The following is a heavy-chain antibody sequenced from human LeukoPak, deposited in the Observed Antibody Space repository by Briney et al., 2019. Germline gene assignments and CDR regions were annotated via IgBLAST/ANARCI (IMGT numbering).Heavy chain of an antibody. CDR1: GFTFSSYA. CDR2: ISGSGGST. J-gene: IGHJ4*02. CDR3: ARVTEAPYYFDY. Sequence: HPGGSLRLSCAASGFTFSSYAMSWVRQAPGKGLEWVSAISGSGGSTYYADSVKGRFTISRDNSKNTLYLQMNSLRAEDTAVYYCARVTEAPYYFDYWGQGTLVTVSS. V-gene: IGHV3-23*01.